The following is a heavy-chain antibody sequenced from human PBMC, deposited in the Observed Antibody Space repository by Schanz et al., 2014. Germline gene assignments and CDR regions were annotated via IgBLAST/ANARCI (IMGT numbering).Heavy chain of an antibody. Sequence: VQLVESGGGLVQPGGSLRLSCAASGFTFRVFAMNWVRQAPGKGLEWVSIITGSGATYYADSVKGRFTISRDNSKNSLYLQMNSLRVEDTAVYYCARDLISSGWYGWGQGTLVTVSS. D-gene: IGHD6-19*01. J-gene: IGHJ4*02. CDR1: GFTFRVFA. CDR2: ITGSGAT. CDR3: ARDLISSGWYG. V-gene: IGHV3-23*04.